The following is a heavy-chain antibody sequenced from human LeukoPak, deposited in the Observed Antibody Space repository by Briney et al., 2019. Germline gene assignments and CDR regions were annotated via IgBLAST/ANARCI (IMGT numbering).Heavy chain of an antibody. D-gene: IGHD2-2*01. CDR2: IIPIFGTA. Sequence: ASVKVSCKASGGTFSSYAISWVRQAPGQGLEWMGGIIPIFGTANYAQKFQGRVTITADESTSTAYMELSSLRSEDTAVYYCARARLFLGSSTSSPLFDYWGQGTLVTVSS. CDR1: GGTFSSYA. V-gene: IGHV1-69*13. CDR3: ARARLFLGSSTSSPLFDY. J-gene: IGHJ4*02.